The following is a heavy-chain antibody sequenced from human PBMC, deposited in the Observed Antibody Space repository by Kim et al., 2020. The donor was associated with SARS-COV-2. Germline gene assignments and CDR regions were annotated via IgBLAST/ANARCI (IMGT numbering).Heavy chain of an antibody. CDR1: GFTFSNAW. J-gene: IGHJ5*02. D-gene: IGHD2-21*01. Sequence: GGSLRLSCAASGFTFSNAWMSWVRQAPGKGLEWVGRIKSKTDGGTTDYAAPVKGRFTISRDDSKNTLYLQMNSLKTEDTAVYYCTPLPFDCRGDCYTPWFDPWGQGTLVTVSS. V-gene: IGHV3-15*01. CDR3: TPLPFDCRGDCYTPWFDP. CDR2: IKSKTDGGTT.